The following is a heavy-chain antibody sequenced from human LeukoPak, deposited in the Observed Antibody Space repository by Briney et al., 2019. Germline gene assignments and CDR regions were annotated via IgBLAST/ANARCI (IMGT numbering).Heavy chain of an antibody. CDR3: ARVNDGTTFGIDY. D-gene: IGHD3-10*02. CDR2: MNPNSGKT. CDR1: GYTFTSFD. J-gene: IGHJ4*02. V-gene: IGHV1-8*01. Sequence: ASVKLSSKASGYTFTSFDISWVRQATGQGLEWMGWMNPNSGKTGYAQKFQGRVTMTRTTSISTAYMELSSLRSEDTAVYYCARVNDGTTFGIDYWGQGTLVTVSS.